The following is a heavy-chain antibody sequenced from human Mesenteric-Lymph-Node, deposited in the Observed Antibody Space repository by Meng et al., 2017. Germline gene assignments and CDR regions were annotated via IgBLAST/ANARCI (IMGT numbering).Heavy chain of an antibody. Sequence: QVQVQESAPGLVKPSGTLSLTCTVSGDSISSDIWWSWVRQPPGKGLEWIGEVYHRGDTNYNPSLKSRVDISVDKSKNQFYLSLFSVTAADTAVYYCGRDQGRELVNHWGQGTLVTVSS. CDR2: VYHRGDT. V-gene: IGHV4-4*02. CDR1: GDSISSDIW. J-gene: IGHJ4*02. CDR3: GRDQGRELVNH. D-gene: IGHD1-1*01.